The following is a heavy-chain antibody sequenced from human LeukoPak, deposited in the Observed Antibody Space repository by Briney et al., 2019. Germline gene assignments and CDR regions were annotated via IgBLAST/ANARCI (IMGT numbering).Heavy chain of an antibody. CDR1: GFTFDDYG. Sequence: PGGSLRLSCAASGFTFDDYGMSWVRQAPGKGLEWVSGINWNGGSTGYADSVKGRFTIPRDNAKNSLYLQMNSLRAEDTALYYCARGRSIAAAGTSDYWGQGTLVTVSS. J-gene: IGHJ4*02. CDR2: INWNGGST. CDR3: ARGRSIAAAGTSDY. D-gene: IGHD6-13*01. V-gene: IGHV3-20*04.